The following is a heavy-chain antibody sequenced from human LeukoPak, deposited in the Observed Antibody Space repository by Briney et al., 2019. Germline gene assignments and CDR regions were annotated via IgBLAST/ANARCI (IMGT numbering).Heavy chain of an antibody. CDR2: INHSGST. Sequence: SETLSLTCAVYGGSFSGYYWSWIRQPPGKGLEWIGEINHSGSTNYNPSLKSRVTISVDTSKNQFSLKLSSVTAADTAVYYCARASGVGYSYGNSDYWGQGTLVTVSS. V-gene: IGHV4-34*01. D-gene: IGHD5-18*01. J-gene: IGHJ4*02. CDR3: ARASGVGYSYGNSDY. CDR1: GGSFSGYY.